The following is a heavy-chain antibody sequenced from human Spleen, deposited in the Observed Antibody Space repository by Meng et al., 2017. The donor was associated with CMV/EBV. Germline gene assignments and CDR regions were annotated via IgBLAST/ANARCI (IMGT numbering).Heavy chain of an antibody. CDR1: GFTVTNNY. J-gene: IGHJ3*02. CDR2: IYSGDST. CDR3: TRGFGSSSWKVGSFDI. Sequence: GGSLRLSCAASGFTVTNNYMSWVRQAPGKGLEWVSVIYSGDSTYYADSVRDRFTLSRDNAKNSLYLQMDSLRAEDTALYHCTRGFGSSSWKVGSFDIWGQGTVVTVSS. D-gene: IGHD6-13*01. V-gene: IGHV3-53*01.